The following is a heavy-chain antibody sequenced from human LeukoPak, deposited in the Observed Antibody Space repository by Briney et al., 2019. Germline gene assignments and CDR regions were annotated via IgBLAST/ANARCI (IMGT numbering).Heavy chain of an antibody. CDR2: INPNSGGT. Sequence: ASVKVSCKASGYTFTGYYMHWVRQAPGQGLEWMGWINPNSGGTNYAQKFQGRVTMTRDTSISTAYMELSRLRSDDTAVYYCAAGTGDEPYYYYYMDVWGKGTTVTVSS. CDR3: AAGTGDEPYYYYYMDV. D-gene: IGHD7-27*01. CDR1: GYTFTGYY. V-gene: IGHV1-2*02. J-gene: IGHJ6*03.